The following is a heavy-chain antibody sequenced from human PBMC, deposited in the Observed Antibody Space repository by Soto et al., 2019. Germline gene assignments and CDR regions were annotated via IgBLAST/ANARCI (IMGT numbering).Heavy chain of an antibody. Sequence: QVQLQESGPGLVKPSETLSLTCTVSGGSISRYYWSWIRQPPGKGLEWIASVYYSGSTNYNPSLKSRVTISMGTSNNQFSLTMSSVTAADTAVYYCASSSGWYYFDYWGQGTLVIVSS. CDR3: ASSSGWYYFDY. CDR1: GGSISRYY. CDR2: VYYSGST. D-gene: IGHD6-19*01. V-gene: IGHV4-59*01. J-gene: IGHJ4*02.